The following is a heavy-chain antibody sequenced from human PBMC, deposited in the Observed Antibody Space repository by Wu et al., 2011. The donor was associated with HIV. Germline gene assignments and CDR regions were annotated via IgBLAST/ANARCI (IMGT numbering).Heavy chain of an antibody. D-gene: IGHD3-3*01. CDR3: SRMSYYGDSGYYYFDD. CDR1: GGTFSSYA. Sequence: QVQLVQSGAEVKKPGSSVKVSCKASGGTFSSYAFNWVRQAPGQGPEWMGRITPIFGTPNYAPRFQGRVTITADDSTSTIFMDLSSLRWEDTATFYCSRMSYYGDSGYYYFDDWGQGTLVTVSS. V-gene: IGHV1-69*15. CDR2: ITPIFGTP. J-gene: IGHJ4*02.